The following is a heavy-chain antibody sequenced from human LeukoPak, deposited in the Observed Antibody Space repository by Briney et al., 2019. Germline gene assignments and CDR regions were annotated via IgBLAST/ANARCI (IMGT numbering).Heavy chain of an antibody. CDR2: LTDSGDAT. Sequence: GGSLRLSCAVSGFTFSHYAMSWVRQAPGTGLEWVGSLTDSGDATYYADSVKGRLAISRDNSNSTLYLHISGLRDEDTAVYYCARDLSTVYDSINWFDPWGQGTLVTVSS. J-gene: IGHJ5*02. CDR3: ARDLSTVYDSINWFDP. CDR1: GFTFSHYA. D-gene: IGHD3-22*01. V-gene: IGHV3-23*01.